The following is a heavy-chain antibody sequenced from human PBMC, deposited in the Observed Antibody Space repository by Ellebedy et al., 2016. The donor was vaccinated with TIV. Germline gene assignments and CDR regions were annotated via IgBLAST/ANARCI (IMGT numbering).Heavy chain of an antibody. V-gene: IGHV4-59*01. CDR1: GGSISSYY. D-gene: IGHD3-3*01. Sequence: SETLSLTXTVSGGSISSYYWSWIRQPPGKGLEWIGYIYYSGSTNYNPSLKSRVTISVDTSKNQFSLKLSSVTAADTAVYYCASTLYDFWSGYYFDYWGQGTLVTVSS. J-gene: IGHJ4*02. CDR2: IYYSGST. CDR3: ASTLYDFWSGYYFDY.